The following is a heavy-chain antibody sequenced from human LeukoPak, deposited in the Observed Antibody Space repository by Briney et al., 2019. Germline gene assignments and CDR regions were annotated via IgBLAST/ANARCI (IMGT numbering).Heavy chain of an antibody. CDR2: IYYSGST. CDR1: GGSISSSSYY. J-gene: IGHJ4*02. CDR3: ARHPAHYYDSSGYYVFDY. D-gene: IGHD3-22*01. Sequence: SETLSLTCTVSGGSISSSSYYWGWFRQPPGKGLEWIGSIYYSGSTYYNPSLKSRVTISVDTSKNQFSLKLSSVTAADTAVYYCARHPAHYYDSSGYYVFDYWGQGTLVTVSS. V-gene: IGHV4-39*01.